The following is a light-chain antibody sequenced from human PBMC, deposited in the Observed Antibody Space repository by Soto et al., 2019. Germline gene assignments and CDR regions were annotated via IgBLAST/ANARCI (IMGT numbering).Light chain of an antibody. CDR1: QSVSYY. CDR2: DAS. J-gene: IGKJ4*01. CDR3: QQYGSSPPSLT. V-gene: IGKV3-20*01. Sequence: EIVLTQSPGTLSLSPGERATLSCRASQSVSYYLAWYQQKPGQAPRLLIYDASSRATGVPDRFSGSGSGTDFTLTISRLEPEDFAVYYCQQYGSSPPSLTFGGGTKVDIK.